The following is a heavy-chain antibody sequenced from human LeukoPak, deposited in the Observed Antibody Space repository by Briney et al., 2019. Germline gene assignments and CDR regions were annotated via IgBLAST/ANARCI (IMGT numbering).Heavy chain of an antibody. CDR2: INPNSGNT. CDR1: GYTFTGYY. Sequence: ASVKVSCKASGYTFTGYYMHWVRQAPGQGLEWMGWINPNSGNTGYAQKFQGRVTMTRNTSISTAYMELSSLRSEDTAVYYCARGDYDILTGYYTIGYWGQGTLVTVSS. D-gene: IGHD3-9*01. CDR3: ARGDYDILTGYYTIGY. J-gene: IGHJ4*02. V-gene: IGHV1-8*02.